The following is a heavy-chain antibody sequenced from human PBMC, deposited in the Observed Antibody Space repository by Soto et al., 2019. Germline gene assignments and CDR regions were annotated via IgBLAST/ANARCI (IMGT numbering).Heavy chain of an antibody. D-gene: IGHD3-10*01. V-gene: IGHV3-23*01. CDR2: ISGSGGST. CDR1: GFTFSSYA. Sequence: GGSLRLSCAAPGFTFSSYAMSWVRQAPGKGLEWVSAISGSGGSTYYADSVKGRFTISRDNSKNTLYLQMNSLRAEDTAVYYCAKDSSITMVRGVITYYYYGMDVWGQGTTVTVSS. J-gene: IGHJ6*02. CDR3: AKDSSITMVRGVITYYYYGMDV.